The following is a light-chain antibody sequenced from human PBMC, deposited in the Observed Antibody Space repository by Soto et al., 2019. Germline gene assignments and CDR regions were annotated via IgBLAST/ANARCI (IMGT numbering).Light chain of an antibody. V-gene: IGKV1-39*01. CDR2: AAS. Sequence: DIQMTQSPSSLSASVGDRVTITCRASPNIASYLNWYQQRPGKAPELLIYAASSLQSGVPLRFSGSGSGTEFTLTIDSLQPEDFASYYCQQNFNVPRTFGQGTKVEI. J-gene: IGKJ1*01. CDR3: QQNFNVPRT. CDR1: PNIASY.